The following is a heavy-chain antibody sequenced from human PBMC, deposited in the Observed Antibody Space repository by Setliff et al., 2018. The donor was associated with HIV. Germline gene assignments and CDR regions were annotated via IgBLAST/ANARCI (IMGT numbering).Heavy chain of an antibody. CDR1: GFTVSSSY. CDR3: ARHEAECFDNKCYAGLRGA. Sequence: GGSLRLSCAGSGFTVSSSYMTWVRQAPGKGLEWVSVIYSDGNTSYADSVKGRFSISRDNSKNTLSLQMNSLRSEDTALYYCARHEAECFDNKCYAGLRGAWGQGTLVTVS. CDR2: IYSDGNT. J-gene: IGHJ4*02. D-gene: IGHD2-15*01. V-gene: IGHV3-66*02.